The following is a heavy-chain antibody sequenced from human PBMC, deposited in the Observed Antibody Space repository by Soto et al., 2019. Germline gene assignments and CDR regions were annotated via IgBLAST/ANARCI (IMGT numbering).Heavy chain of an antibody. CDR2: VNRSVGHT. D-gene: IGHD2-21*02. V-gene: IGHV1-46*01. Sequence: QVQLMQSGAEVKKPGASVKVSCKASGYTFTDYYIHWVRQAPGQGLEWMGTVNRSVGHTTYAQHYQSRVTMTRDTSTITLYMELTSLTSYDTTVYYCARGGHVVVVTAALDYWGQGTLVTVYS. J-gene: IGHJ4*02. CDR1: GYTFTDYY. CDR3: ARGGHVVVVTAALDY.